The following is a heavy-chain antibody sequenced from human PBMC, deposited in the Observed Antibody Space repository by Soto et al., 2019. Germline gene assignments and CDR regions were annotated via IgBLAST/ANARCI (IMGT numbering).Heavy chain of an antibody. CDR3: ASESSYQLNWFDP. J-gene: IGHJ5*02. Sequence: QVQLQESGPGLVKPSQTLSLTCTVSGGSISSGGYYWSWIRQHPGKGLEWIGYIYYSGSTYYNPSLKSRVXXSXDXXKNQFSLKLSSVTAADTAVYYCASESSYQLNWFDPWGQGTLVTVSS. V-gene: IGHV4-31*03. CDR2: IYYSGST. D-gene: IGHD2-2*01. CDR1: GGSISSGGYY.